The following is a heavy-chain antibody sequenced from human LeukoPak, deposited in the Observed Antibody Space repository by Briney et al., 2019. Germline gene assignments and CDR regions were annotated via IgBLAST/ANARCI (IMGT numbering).Heavy chain of an antibody. V-gene: IGHV3-11*01. CDR2: ISSSGSTI. D-gene: IGHD1-20*01. J-gene: IGHJ4*02. Sequence: GGSLRLSCAASGFTFSDFYMSWIRQAPGKGLEWVSYISSSGSTIYYADSVKGRFTISRDNAKNSLYLQMNRLRAEDTAVYYCARRRYNWNAIDYWGQETLVTVSS. CDR3: ARRRYNWNAIDY. CDR1: GFTFSDFY.